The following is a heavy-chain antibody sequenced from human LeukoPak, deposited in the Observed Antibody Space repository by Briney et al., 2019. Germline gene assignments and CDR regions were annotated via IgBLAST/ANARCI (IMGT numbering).Heavy chain of an antibody. V-gene: IGHV3-7*01. J-gene: IGHJ4*02. CDR2: IKQDGSDK. D-gene: IGHD6-13*01. Sequence: GGSLRLSCAASGLTFSSYWMSWVRQAPGKGLEWVANIKQDGSDKYYVDSVKGRFTISRDNAKNSLYLQVNSLRVEDTAVYYCARDRAAGRPHFDYWGQGTPVTVSS. CDR1: GLTFSSYW. CDR3: ARDRAAGRPHFDY.